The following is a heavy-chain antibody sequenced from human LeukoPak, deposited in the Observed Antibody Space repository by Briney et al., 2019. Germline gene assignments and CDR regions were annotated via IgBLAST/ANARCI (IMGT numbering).Heavy chain of an antibody. V-gene: IGHV1-2*02. D-gene: IGHD6-19*01. Sequence: ASVKVSCKASGYILTGYYMHWVRQAPGQGLQWMGWINPNSGGTNYAQKFQGRVTMTRDTSISTAYMELSRLRSDDTAVYYCARDIAVAGFDYWGQGTLVTVSS. CDR1: GYILTGYY. CDR2: INPNSGGT. J-gene: IGHJ4*02. CDR3: ARDIAVAGFDY.